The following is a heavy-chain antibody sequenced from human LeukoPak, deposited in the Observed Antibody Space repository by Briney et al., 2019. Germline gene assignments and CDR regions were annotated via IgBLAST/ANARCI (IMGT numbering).Heavy chain of an antibody. Sequence: SQTLSLTCAVSGGSISSGGYSWSWIRQPPGKGLEWIGYIYYSGSTYYNPSLKSRVTISVDTSKNQFSLKLSSVTAADTAVYYCARGRDFWSGYQYYFDYWGQGTLVTVSS. CDR1: GGSISSGGYS. CDR2: IYYSGST. V-gene: IGHV4-30-2*05. D-gene: IGHD3-3*01. CDR3: ARGRDFWSGYQYYFDY. J-gene: IGHJ4*02.